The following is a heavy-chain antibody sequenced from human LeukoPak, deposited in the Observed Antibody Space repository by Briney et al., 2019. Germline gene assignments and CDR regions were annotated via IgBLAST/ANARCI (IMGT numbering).Heavy chain of an antibody. J-gene: IGHJ3*02. Sequence: QPGGSLRLSCAASGFTFSSYGMHWVRQAPGKGLEWVAVISYDGSNKYYADSVKGRFTISRDNSKNTLYLQMNSLRAEDTAVYYCAKVYSARTYAFDMWGQGTVVSVS. CDR2: ISYDGSNK. CDR3: AKVYSARTYAFDM. CDR1: GFTFSSYG. D-gene: IGHD6-6*01. V-gene: IGHV3-30*18.